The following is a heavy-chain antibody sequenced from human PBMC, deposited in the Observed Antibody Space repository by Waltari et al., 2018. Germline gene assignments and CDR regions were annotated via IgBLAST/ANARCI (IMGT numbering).Heavy chain of an antibody. CDR1: GSTFPSYG. Sequence: QVQLVQSGAEVKKPGASVNVSCKASGSTFPSYGISWVRQAPGQGLEWMGWISVYNGNTNYAQKLQGRVTKTTDTSTSTAYMELRSLRSDDTAVYYCARDGRYSSGWFDAFDIWGQGTMVTVSS. V-gene: IGHV1-18*01. CDR2: ISVYNGNT. D-gene: IGHD6-19*01. J-gene: IGHJ3*02. CDR3: ARDGRYSSGWFDAFDI.